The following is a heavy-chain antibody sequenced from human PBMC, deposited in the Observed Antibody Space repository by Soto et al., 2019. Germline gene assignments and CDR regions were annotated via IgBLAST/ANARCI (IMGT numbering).Heavy chain of an antibody. J-gene: IGHJ4*02. CDR1: GGSFSGYY. CDR2: INHSGST. V-gene: IGHV4-34*01. Sequence: PSETLSLTCAVYGGSFSGYYWSWIRQPPGKGLEWIGEINHSGSTNYNPSLKSRVTISVDTSKNQFSLKLSSVTAADTAVYYCARGRRRGYCSSTSCYTYYDFGVVPYYFDYWGQGTLVTVSS. CDR3: ARGRRRGYCSSTSCYTYYDFGVVPYYFDY. D-gene: IGHD2-2*02.